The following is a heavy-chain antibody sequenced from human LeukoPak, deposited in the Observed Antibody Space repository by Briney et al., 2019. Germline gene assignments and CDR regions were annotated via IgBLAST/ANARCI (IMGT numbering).Heavy chain of an antibody. J-gene: IGHJ4*02. D-gene: IGHD5-12*01. V-gene: IGHV3-53*01. CDR1: GFIVNNYY. CDR2: LYSGGMT. CDR3: ARMFGGNYYGYYFDN. Sequence: PGGSLRLSCSASGFIVNNYYMTWVRQAPGKGLECVSILYSGGMTYYADSVKGRFTISADNSKNTANLQMNSLRVEDTAIYYCARMFGGNYYGYYFDNWGQGSMLTVSS.